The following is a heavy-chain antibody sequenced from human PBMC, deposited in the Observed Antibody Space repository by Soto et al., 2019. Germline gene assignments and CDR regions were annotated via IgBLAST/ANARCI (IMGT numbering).Heavy chain of an antibody. Sequence: DVQLVESGGGLVQPGRSLRLSCAASGFTFDDYAMHWVRQAPGKGLEWVSGISWNSGSIGYADSVKGRFTISRDNAKNSLYLQMNSLRAEDTALYYCAKDRGGYSGYDSLDYWGQGTLVTVSS. J-gene: IGHJ4*02. D-gene: IGHD5-12*01. V-gene: IGHV3-9*01. CDR3: AKDRGGYSGYDSLDY. CDR1: GFTFDDYA. CDR2: ISWNSGSI.